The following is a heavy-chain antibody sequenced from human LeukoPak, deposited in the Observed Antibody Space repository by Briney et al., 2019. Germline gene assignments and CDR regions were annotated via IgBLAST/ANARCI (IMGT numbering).Heavy chain of an antibody. D-gene: IGHD5-12*01. CDR1: GFTFSSYA. J-gene: IGHJ4*02. V-gene: IGHV3-23*01. CDR2: ISGSGGST. Sequence: GGSLRLSRAASGFTFSSYAMSWVRQAPGKGLEWVSAISGSGGSTYYADSVKGRFTISRDNSKNTLYLQMNSLRAEDTAVYYCAKGVSGYDFPYYFDYWGQGTLVTVSS. CDR3: AKGVSGYDFPYYFDY.